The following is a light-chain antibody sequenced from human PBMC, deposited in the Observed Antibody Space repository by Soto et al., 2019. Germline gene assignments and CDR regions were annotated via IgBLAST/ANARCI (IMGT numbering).Light chain of an antibody. Sequence: EIVLTQSPATLSLSPGERATLSGRASQSVSSYLAWYQKKPGQAPRLLIYDASNRATGIPARFSGSGSGTDFTLTISSLEPEDFAVYYCQQRSNWPPLFTFGPGTKVDSK. CDR3: QQRSNWPPLFT. J-gene: IGKJ3*01. CDR1: QSVSSY. CDR2: DAS. V-gene: IGKV3-11*01.